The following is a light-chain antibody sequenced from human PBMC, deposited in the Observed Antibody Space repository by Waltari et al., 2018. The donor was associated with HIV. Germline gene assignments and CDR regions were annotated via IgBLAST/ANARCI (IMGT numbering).Light chain of an antibody. Sequence: MLQSPDILLVSPGEGVTLTCRASQSVNTNVAWYQQRPGQAPRLLIYGASTRAAGFPARFSGGGSGTEFTLTISSLQSEDFALYFCHQYNNWPYTFGQGTKLDIK. CDR3: HQYNNWPYT. CDR1: QSVNTN. CDR2: GAS. V-gene: IGKV3-15*01. J-gene: IGKJ2*01.